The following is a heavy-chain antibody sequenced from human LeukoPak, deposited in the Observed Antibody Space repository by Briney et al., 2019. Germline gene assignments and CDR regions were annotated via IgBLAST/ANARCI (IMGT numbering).Heavy chain of an antibody. CDR1: GGSITSSSYY. J-gene: IGHJ4*02. CDR3: ARASHDYGDYSHFDY. Sequence: SETLSLTCTVSGGSITSSSYYWGWIRQPPGKGLEWIGSIYYSGSTYYNPSLKSRVTISVDTSKNQFSLNLSSVTAADTAVYYCARASHDYGDYSHFDYWGQGTLVTVSS. V-gene: IGHV4-39*07. D-gene: IGHD4-17*01. CDR2: IYYSGST.